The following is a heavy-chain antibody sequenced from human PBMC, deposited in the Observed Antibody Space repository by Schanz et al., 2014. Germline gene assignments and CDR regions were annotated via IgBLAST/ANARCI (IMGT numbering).Heavy chain of an antibody. D-gene: IGHD3-22*01. CDR3: ARDIQYHYDTSGPVGAFDI. J-gene: IGHJ3*02. Sequence: QVRLVQSGAEVTKPGSSVKVSCKSSGGTFSSYAFSWVRQAPGQGLEWMGKIIPILGMENYAQKFQGRVTITADISTSTAYMDLSSLRSDDTAVYYCARDIQYHYDTSGPVGAFDIWGQGTVVTVSS. CDR2: IIPILGME. V-gene: IGHV1-69*04. CDR1: GGTFSSYA.